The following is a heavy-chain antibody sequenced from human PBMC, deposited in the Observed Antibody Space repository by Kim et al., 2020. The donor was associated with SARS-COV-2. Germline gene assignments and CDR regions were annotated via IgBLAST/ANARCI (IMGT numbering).Heavy chain of an antibody. V-gene: IGHV3-9*01. J-gene: IGHJ4*02. CDR3: ASLTGKKNHFDS. D-gene: IGHD3-16*01. Sequence: ADSVKCRFTSSRDNAKNSLYLQMNSLKTEDTALYYCASLTGKKNHFDSWGQGTLVTVSS.